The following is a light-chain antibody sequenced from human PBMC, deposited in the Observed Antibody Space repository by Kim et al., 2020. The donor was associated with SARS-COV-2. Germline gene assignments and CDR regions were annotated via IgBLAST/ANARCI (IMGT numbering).Light chain of an antibody. V-gene: IGLV7-43*01. Sequence: QAVVTQEPSLTVSPGGTVTLTCTSSAGAVTSGSYPNWFQQKPGQAPRTLISTTSNKQSWTPARFSGSLLGGKPALTLSGVQPEDEAEYYCLLYYGGTRVFGTGTKVTVL. J-gene: IGLJ1*01. CDR2: TTS. CDR1: AGAVTSGSY. CDR3: LLYYGGTRV.